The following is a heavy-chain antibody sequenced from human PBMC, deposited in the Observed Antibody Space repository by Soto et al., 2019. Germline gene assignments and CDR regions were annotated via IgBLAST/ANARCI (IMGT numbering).Heavy chain of an antibody. D-gene: IGHD6-13*01. V-gene: IGHV3-15*01. Sequence: GGSLRLSCAASGFTFSNAWMSWVRQAPGKGLEWVGRIKSKTDGGTTDYAAPVKGRFTISRDDSKNTLYLQMSSLKTEDTAVYYCTTDWGGGSSWYGYWGQGTLVTVSS. CDR1: GFTFSNAW. CDR2: IKSKTDGGTT. CDR3: TTDWGGGSSWYGY. J-gene: IGHJ4*02.